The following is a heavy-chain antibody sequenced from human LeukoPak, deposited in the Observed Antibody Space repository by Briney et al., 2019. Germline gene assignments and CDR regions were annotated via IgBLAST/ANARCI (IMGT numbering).Heavy chain of an antibody. CDR2: IQPNSGGT. V-gene: IGHV1-2*02. D-gene: IGHD2-2*01. J-gene: IGHJ5*02. Sequence: ASVKVSCKASGYTFTDYYIHWVRQAPGQGLEWMGWIQPNSGGTNYAQKFQDRVTMTRDTSISTAHMELGSLRSDDTAVYYCARGRYCSSTSCGGFDPWGQGTLVTVSS. CDR1: GYTFTDYY. CDR3: ARGRYCSSTSCGGFDP.